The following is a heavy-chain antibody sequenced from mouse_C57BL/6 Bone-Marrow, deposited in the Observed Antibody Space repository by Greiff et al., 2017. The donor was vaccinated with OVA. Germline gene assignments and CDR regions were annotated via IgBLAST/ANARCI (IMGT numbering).Heavy chain of an antibody. J-gene: IGHJ3*01. D-gene: IGHD1-1*01. CDR2: INPSSGYT. CDR3: ARPYYGSSYGFAY. Sequence: VQLQQSGAELARPGASVKMSFKASGYTFTSYTMHWVKQRPGQGLEWIGYINPSSGYTKYNQKFKDKATLTADKSSSTAYMQLSSLTSEDSAVYYCARPYYGSSYGFAYWGQGTLVTVSA. CDR1: GYTFTSYT. V-gene: IGHV1-4*01.